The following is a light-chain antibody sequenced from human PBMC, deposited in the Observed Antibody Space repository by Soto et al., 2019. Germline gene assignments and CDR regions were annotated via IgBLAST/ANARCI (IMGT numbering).Light chain of an antibody. Sequence: DIQMTQSPSTLSASVGDRVTITCRASQSVSTWLAWYQQNPGKVPKLLIYKAYSLESGVPSRFSGSGSGTEFTLTISSLQADDFATYYCQQYNSNPLAFGGGTKVEIK. CDR2: KAY. J-gene: IGKJ4*01. CDR3: QQYNSNPLA. CDR1: QSVSTW. V-gene: IGKV1-5*03.